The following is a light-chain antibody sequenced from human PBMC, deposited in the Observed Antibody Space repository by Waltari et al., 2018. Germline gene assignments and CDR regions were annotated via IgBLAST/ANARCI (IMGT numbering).Light chain of an antibody. J-gene: IGLJ3*02. CDR2: NTR. CDR1: TGAVTSRSY. V-gene: IGLV7-43*01. CDR3: LLYSSGGQLGV. Sequence: QTVVPQEPSLTVSPGGTVTLTCASSTGAVTSRSYPNWFQQKPGQPPRALVYNTRNKYSWTPARFSGSLLGGKAALTLSDVQPEDEAAYYCLLYSSGGQLGVFGGGTKLTVL.